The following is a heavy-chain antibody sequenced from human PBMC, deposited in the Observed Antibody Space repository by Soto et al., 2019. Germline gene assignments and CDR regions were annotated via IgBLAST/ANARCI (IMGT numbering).Heavy chain of an antibody. J-gene: IGHJ3*02. D-gene: IGHD3-3*01. Sequence: EVQLVESGGGLVQPGGSLRLSCAASGFTFSSYWMHWVRQAPGKGLVWVSRINSDGSSTSYADSVKGRFTISRDNAKNTRYLQMNSLRAEDTAVYYCARVRVHYDFWSGSDAFDIWGQGTMVTVSS. CDR2: INSDGSST. V-gene: IGHV3-74*01. CDR1: GFTFSSYW. CDR3: ARVRVHYDFWSGSDAFDI.